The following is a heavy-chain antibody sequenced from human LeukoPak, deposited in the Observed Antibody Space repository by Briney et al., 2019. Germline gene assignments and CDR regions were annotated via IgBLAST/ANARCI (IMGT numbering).Heavy chain of an antibody. CDR1: GGSFSGYY. Sequence: SETLSLTCAVYGGSFSGYYWSWIRQPPGKGLEWIGEINHSGSTNYNPSLTSRVTISVDTSKNQFSLKLSSVTAADTAVYYCARAWSGYLGYYYYMDVWGKGTTVTVSS. J-gene: IGHJ6*03. V-gene: IGHV4-34*01. D-gene: IGHD3-3*01. CDR2: INHSGST. CDR3: ARAWSGYLGYYYYMDV.